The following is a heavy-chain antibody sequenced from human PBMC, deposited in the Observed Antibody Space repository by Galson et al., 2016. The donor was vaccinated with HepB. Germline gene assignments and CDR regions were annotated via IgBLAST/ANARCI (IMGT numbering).Heavy chain of an antibody. D-gene: IGHD4-17*01. CDR3: ARSTVTNGMDV. V-gene: IGHV3-53*01. Sequence: SLRLSCAASGFTGTGNYMTWVRRAPGKGLEWVAVIKRGGPTYYADSVQGRFTFFGDVSKNTLYLQMDSLGAEDTAVYYCARSTVTNGMDVWGQGTTVTVS. CDR2: IKRGGPT. CDR1: GFTGTGNY. J-gene: IGHJ6*02.